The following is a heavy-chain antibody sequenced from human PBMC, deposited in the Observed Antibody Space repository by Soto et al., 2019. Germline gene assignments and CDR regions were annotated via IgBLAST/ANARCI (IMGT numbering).Heavy chain of an antibody. Sequence: PGGSLRLSCAASGFTFTSYAMHWVRQAPGKGLEWVAAISYHGRDEYYADSVKGRFSISRDNSKNTLNLQMNSLRAEDTAVYYCARGRFSTTLYAGFGPWGQGTLVTVSS. V-gene: IGHV3-30*04. CDR2: ISYHGRDE. CDR1: GFTFTSYA. CDR3: ARGRFSTTLYAGFGP. J-gene: IGHJ5*02. D-gene: IGHD2-2*01.